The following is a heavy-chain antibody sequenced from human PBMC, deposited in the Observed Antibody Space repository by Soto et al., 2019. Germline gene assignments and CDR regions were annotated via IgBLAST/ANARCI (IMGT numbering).Heavy chain of an antibody. CDR3: ARYCSGGSCYPRTYGMDV. D-gene: IGHD2-15*01. V-gene: IGHV4-34*01. J-gene: IGHJ6*02. CDR1: GGSFSGYY. Sequence: SETLSLTCAVYGGSFSGYYWSWIRQPPGKGLEWIGEINHSGSTNYNPSLKSRVTISVDTSKNPFSLKLSSVTAADTAVYYCARYCSGGSCYPRTYGMDVWGQGTTVTVSS. CDR2: INHSGST.